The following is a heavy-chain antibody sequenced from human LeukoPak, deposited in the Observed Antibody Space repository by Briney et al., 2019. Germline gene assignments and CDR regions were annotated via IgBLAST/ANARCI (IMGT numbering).Heavy chain of an antibody. CDR2: IYHSGST. CDR3: ARVYSWGDLDY. CDR1: GGSISSYY. V-gene: IGHV4-59*12. D-gene: IGHD2-21*01. J-gene: IGHJ4*02. Sequence: SETLSLTCTVSGGSISSYYWSWIRQPPGKGLEWIGYIYHSGSTKYNPSLKSRVTISVDTSKNQFSLKLSSVTAADTAVYYCARVYSWGDLDYWGQGTLVTVSS.